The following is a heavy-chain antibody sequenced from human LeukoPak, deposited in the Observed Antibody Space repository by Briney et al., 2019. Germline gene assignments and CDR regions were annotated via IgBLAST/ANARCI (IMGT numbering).Heavy chain of an antibody. D-gene: IGHD3-16*01. Sequence: AASVKVSCKASGYTFTSYAMSWVRQAPGQGLEWMGWINTNTGNPTYAQGFTGRFVFSLDTSVSTAYLQISSLKAEDTAVYYCARGERGSYSNYWGQGTLVTVSS. CDR2: INTNTGNP. CDR1: GYTFTSYA. V-gene: IGHV7-4-1*02. J-gene: IGHJ4*02. CDR3: ARGERGSYSNY.